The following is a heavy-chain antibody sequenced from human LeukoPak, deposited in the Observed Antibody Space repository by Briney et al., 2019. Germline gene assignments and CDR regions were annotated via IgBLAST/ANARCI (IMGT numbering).Heavy chain of an antibody. CDR3: ARGRYDFWSGYRYFDY. J-gene: IGHJ4*02. CDR1: GFTVSSNY. V-gene: IGHV4-34*01. D-gene: IGHD3-3*01. CDR2: INHSGST. Sequence: GSLRLSCAASGFTVSSNYMSWIRQPPGKGLEWIGEINHSGSTNYNPYLKSRVTISVDTSKNQFSLKLSSVTAADTAVYYCARGRYDFWSGYRYFDYWGQGTLVTVSS.